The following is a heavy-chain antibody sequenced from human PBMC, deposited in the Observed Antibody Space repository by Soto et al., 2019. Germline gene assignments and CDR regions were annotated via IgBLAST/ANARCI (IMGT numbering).Heavy chain of an antibody. J-gene: IGHJ4*02. CDR2: IYYSGST. V-gene: IGHV4-59*01. CDR3: ARGRTTVTPLDY. D-gene: IGHD4-17*01. CDR1: GGSISSYY. Sequence: SETLSLTCTVSGGSISSYYWSWIRQPPGKGLEWIGYIYYSGSTNYNPSLKSRVTISVDTSKNQFSLHLSSVTAADTAVYFCARGRTTVTPLDYWGQGTLVTVSS.